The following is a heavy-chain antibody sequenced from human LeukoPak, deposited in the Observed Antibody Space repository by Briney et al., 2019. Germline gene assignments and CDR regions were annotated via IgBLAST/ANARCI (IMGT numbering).Heavy chain of an antibody. V-gene: IGHV3-30-3*01. D-gene: IGHD3-10*01. J-gene: IGHJ6*02. CDR2: ISYDGSNK. Sequence: GRSLRLSCAASGFTFSSYTMHWVRQAPGKGLEWVAVISYDGSNKYYADSVKGRFIISRDNSKNTLYLQMNSLRAEDTAVYYCARGLHYYYYGMDVWGQGTTVTVSS. CDR3: ARGLHYYYYGMDV. CDR1: GFTFSSYT.